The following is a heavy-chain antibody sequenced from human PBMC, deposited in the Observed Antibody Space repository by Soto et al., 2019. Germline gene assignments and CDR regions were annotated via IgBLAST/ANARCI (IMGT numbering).Heavy chain of an antibody. CDR2: ISSSGSTI. CDR3: ARAYYDFWSGYYTFDY. J-gene: IGHJ4*02. CDR1: GFTFSDYY. Sequence: GGSLRLSCAASGFTFSDYYMSWIRQAPGKGLEWVSYISSSGSTIYYADSVKGRFTISRDNAKNSLYLQMNSLRAEDTAVYYCARAYYDFWSGYYTFDYWGQGTLVTVSS. V-gene: IGHV3-11*01. D-gene: IGHD3-3*01.